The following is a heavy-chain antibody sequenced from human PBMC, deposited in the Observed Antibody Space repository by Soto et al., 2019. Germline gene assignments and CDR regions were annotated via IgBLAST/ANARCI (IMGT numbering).Heavy chain of an antibody. Sequence: EVHLVESGGGSVQPGGSLKLSCAGSGFAFSSYWIHWVRQVPGKGLVWVSRINGDGSTTSYADSVRGRFTISRDNAKDTLYLQMNSLRAEDTALYYCARVGQGRYYFDYWGLGTLVTVSS. J-gene: IGHJ4*02. CDR1: GFAFSSYW. CDR2: INGDGSTT. CDR3: ARVGQGRYYFDY. V-gene: IGHV3-74*01.